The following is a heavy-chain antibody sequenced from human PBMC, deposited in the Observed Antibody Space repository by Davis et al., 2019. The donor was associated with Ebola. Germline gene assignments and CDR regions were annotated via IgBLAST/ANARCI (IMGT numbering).Heavy chain of an antibody. CDR3: ARARITIFGVGNYGMDV. J-gene: IGHJ6*02. D-gene: IGHD3-3*01. CDR2: IWYDGSNK. Sequence: GGSLRPSCPASGFTFSSYGMHWVRQAPGKGLEWVAVIWYDGSNKYYADSVKGRFTISRDNSKNTLYLQMNSLRAEDTAVYYCARARITIFGVGNYGMDVWGQGTTVTVSS. V-gene: IGHV3-33*01. CDR1: GFTFSSYG.